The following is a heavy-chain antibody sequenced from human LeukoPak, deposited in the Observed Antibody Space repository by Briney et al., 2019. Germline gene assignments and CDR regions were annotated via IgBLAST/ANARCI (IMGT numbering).Heavy chain of an antibody. J-gene: IGHJ6*03. Sequence: SETLSLTCTVSGDSIDNYYWSWIRQPAGKGLEWIGRIYTIGSINYNPSLKSRVTMSVDTSKNQFSLKLTSVTAADTAVYFCARVGHVKADYCYYHYMDVWGKGTTVTVSS. CDR2: IYTIGSI. V-gene: IGHV4-4*07. CDR3: ARVGHVKADYCYYHYMDV. CDR1: GDSIDNYY.